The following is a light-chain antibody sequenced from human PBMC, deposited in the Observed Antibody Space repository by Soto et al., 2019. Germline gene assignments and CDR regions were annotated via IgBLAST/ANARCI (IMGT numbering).Light chain of an antibody. J-gene: IGLJ1*01. CDR3: CSYAGSSTYV. CDR2: EGS. V-gene: IGLV2-23*01. Sequence: QSVLTQPASVSGSRGQSITISCTGTSSHVGSYNLVSWYQEPPGKAPKLMIYEGSKRPSGVSTRFSGSKSGNTASLTISGLQAEDEADYSCCSYAGSSTYVFGTGTKVTVL. CDR1: SSHVGSYNL.